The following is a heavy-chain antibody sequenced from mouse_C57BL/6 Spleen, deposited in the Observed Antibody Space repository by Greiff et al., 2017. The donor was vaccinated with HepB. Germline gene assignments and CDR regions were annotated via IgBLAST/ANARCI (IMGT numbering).Heavy chain of an antibody. Sequence: EVQLVESGPGMVKPSQSLSLTCTVTGYSITSGYDWHWIRHFPGNKLEWMGYISYSGSTNYNPSLKSRISITHDTSKNHFFLKLNSVTTEETATYYGARGPLDWDGAYWGQGTLVTVSA. CDR3: ARGPLDWDGAY. J-gene: IGHJ3*01. D-gene: IGHD4-1*01. CDR2: ISYSGST. V-gene: IGHV3-1*01. CDR1: GYSITSGYD.